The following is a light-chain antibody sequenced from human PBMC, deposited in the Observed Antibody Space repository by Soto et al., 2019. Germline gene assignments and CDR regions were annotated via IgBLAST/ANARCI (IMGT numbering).Light chain of an antibody. J-gene: IGKJ1*01. V-gene: IGKV3-15*01. CDR2: AAS. CDR3: QQYNNWPLT. CDR1: QSVSSN. Sequence: EIVMTQSPATLSVSPGERATLSCRASQSVSSNLAWYQQKPGQAPRLLIYAASTRATGIPARFSGSGSGTEFTLIISSLQSEDFAVYYCQQYNNWPLTFGQGTKVEIK.